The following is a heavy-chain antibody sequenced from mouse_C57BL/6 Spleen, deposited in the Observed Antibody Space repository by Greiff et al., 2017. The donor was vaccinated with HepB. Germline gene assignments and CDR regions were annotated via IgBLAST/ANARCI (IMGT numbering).Heavy chain of an antibody. V-gene: IGHV5-17*01. CDR3: ARDDYDWFAC. D-gene: IGHD2-4*01. CDR2: ISSGSSTI. CDR1: GFTFSDYG. Sequence: EVKLMESGGGLVKPGGSLKLSCAASGFTFSDYGMHWVRQAPEKGLEWVAYISSGSSTIYYADTVKGRFTISRDNAKNTLFLQMTSLRSEDTAMYYCARDDYDWFACWGQGTLVTVSA. J-gene: IGHJ3*01.